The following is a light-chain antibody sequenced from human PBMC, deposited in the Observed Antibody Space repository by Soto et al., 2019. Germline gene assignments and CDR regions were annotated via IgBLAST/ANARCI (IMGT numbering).Light chain of an antibody. CDR3: SSYTGGSTYV. V-gene: IGLV2-14*01. J-gene: IGLJ1*01. CDR1: SSDIGGYKY. CDR2: DVS. Sequence: QSVLTQPASVSGSPGQSITISCTGTSSDIGGYKYVSWYQQHPGKAPKLMIYDVSNRPSGVSNRFSGSKSGNTATLTISGLQGGDEAEYYCSSYTGGSTYVFGTGTRSPS.